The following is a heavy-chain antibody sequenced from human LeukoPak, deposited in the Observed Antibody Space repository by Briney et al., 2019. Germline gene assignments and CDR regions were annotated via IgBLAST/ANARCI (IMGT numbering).Heavy chain of an antibody. CDR1: GYTFTGYY. CDR2: INPNSGGT. J-gene: IGHJ4*02. D-gene: IGHD4-17*01. CDR3: ARDYGERPPTDGY. Sequence: ASVKVSCKASGYTFTGYYMHWVRQAPGQGLEWMGWINPNSGGTNYAQKFQGRVTMTRDTSISTAYMELSRLRSDDTAVYYCARDYGERPPTDGYWGQGTLVTVSS. V-gene: IGHV1-2*02.